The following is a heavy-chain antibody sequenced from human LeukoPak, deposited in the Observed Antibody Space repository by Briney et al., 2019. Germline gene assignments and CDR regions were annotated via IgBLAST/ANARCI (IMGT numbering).Heavy chain of an antibody. D-gene: IGHD6-13*01. CDR2: INPSGGST. CDR1: GYTFTSYD. V-gene: IGHV1-46*01. J-gene: IGHJ3*02. CDR3: ARGWPGIAAPGAFDI. Sequence: ASVKVSCKASGYTFTSYDINWVRQATGQGLEWMGIINPSGGSTSYAQKFQGRVTMTRDTSTSTVYMELSSLRSEDTAVYYCARGWPGIAAPGAFDIWGQGTMVTVSS.